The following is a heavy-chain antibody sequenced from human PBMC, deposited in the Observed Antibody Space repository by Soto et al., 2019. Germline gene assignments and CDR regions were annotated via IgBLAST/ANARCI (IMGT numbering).Heavy chain of an antibody. J-gene: IGHJ6*02. Sequence: SDTLSLTCTVSGDSVSSGGCYWSWIRHPRGKGRECIEYMYHSGGNNYLPSLQSRVTISLDTSKHQFARKLRSVNAADTAVYYCARENSRGFQGVDVWGQGTAVNVSS. CDR2: MYHSGGN. V-gene: IGHV4-61*08. D-gene: IGHD6-25*01. CDR3: ARENSRGFQGVDV. CDR1: GDSVSSGGCY.